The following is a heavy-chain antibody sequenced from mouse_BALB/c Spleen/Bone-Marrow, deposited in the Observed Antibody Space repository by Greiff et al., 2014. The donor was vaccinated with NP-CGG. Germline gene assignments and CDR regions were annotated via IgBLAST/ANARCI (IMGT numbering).Heavy chain of an antibody. CDR2: IDPANVNT. CDR3: ASYVYGYYFDY. D-gene: IGHD1-1*01. Sequence: VQLQQSGAELVKPGASVKLSCTASGFNIKDTYMHWVKQRPEQGLEWIGRIDPANVNTKYDPKFQGKATITADTSSNTAYLRLSGLTSEDTAVYYCASYVYGYYFDYWGQGTTLTVSS. J-gene: IGHJ2*01. CDR1: GFNIKDTY. V-gene: IGHV14-3*02.